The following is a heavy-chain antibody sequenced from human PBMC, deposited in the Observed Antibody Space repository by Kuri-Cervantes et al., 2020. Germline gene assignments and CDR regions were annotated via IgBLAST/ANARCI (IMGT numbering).Heavy chain of an antibody. V-gene: IGHV1-69*13. D-gene: IGHD6-6*01. CDR2: TIPIFGTA. Sequence: SVKVSCKASGGTFSSYAISWVRQAPGQGLEWMGGTIPIFGTANYAQKFQGRVTITADESTSTAYMELSSLRSEDTAVYYCARDPSIAAPNDAFDIWGQGTMVTVSS. CDR1: GGTFSSYA. J-gene: IGHJ3*02. CDR3: ARDPSIAAPNDAFDI.